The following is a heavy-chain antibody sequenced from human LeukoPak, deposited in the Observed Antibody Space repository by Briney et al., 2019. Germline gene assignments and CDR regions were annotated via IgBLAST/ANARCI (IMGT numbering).Heavy chain of an antibody. D-gene: IGHD3-22*01. CDR3: ARTPTYYYDSSGYYPKSYYFDY. J-gene: IGHJ4*02. CDR2: INWNGGST. Sequence: GGSLRLSCAASGFTFDDYGMSWVRQAPGKGLEWVSGINWNGGSTGYADSVKGRFTISRDNAKNSLYLQMNSLRAEDTALYHCARTPTYYYDSSGYYPKSYYFDYWGQGTLVTASS. CDR1: GFTFDDYG. V-gene: IGHV3-20*01.